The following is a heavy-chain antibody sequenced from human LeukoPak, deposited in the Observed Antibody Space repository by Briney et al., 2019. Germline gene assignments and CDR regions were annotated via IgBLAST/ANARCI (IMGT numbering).Heavy chain of an antibody. Sequence: PGGSLRLPCAASGFTFSDYYMSWIRRAPGKGLEWVSYISSSGSTIYYADSVKGRFTISRDNAKNSLYLQMNSLRAEDTAVYYCARGEYDYIWGSYRYQLDYWGQGTLVTVSS. CDR3: ARGEYDYIWGSYRYQLDY. CDR1: GFTFSDYY. D-gene: IGHD3-16*02. J-gene: IGHJ4*02. CDR2: ISSSGSTI. V-gene: IGHV3-11*01.